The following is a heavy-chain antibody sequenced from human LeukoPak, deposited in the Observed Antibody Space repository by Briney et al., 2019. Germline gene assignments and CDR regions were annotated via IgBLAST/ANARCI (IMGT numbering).Heavy chain of an antibody. CDR1: GFTSSSDW. Sequence: GGALRLSCAAPGFTSSSDWMHTVRHAPGKGLWWVSHINSVGSSTSYADSVKGRFTISRDNAKNTLYLQMNSLRDEDTAVYYCASDPDYGDYPSFDYWGQGTLVTVSS. V-gene: IGHV3-74*01. CDR3: ASDPDYGDYPSFDY. D-gene: IGHD4-17*01. CDR2: INSVGSST. J-gene: IGHJ4*02.